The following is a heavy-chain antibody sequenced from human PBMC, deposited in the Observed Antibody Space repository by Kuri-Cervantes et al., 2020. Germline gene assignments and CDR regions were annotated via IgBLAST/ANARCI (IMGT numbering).Heavy chain of an antibody. D-gene: IGHD3-22*01. V-gene: IGHV6-1*01. J-gene: IGHJ5*02. CDR3: ARAYYYDSSGYYSLEHNWFDP. CDR1: GDSVSNNGVT. CDR2: TYYRSEWYR. Sequence: SCAISGDSVSNNGVTWQWIRQSPSRGLEWLGRTYYRSEWYRDYAVSVKSRIIINPDTSKNQLSLKLSSVTAADTAVYYCARAYYYDSSGYYSLEHNWFDPWGQGTLVTVSS.